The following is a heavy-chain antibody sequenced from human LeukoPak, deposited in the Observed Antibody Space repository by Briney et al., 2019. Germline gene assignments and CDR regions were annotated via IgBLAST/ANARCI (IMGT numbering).Heavy chain of an antibody. V-gene: IGHV3-30*02. Sequence: GGSLRLSCAASGFTFSSYGMHWVRQAPGKGLEWVAFIRYDGSNKYYADSVRGRFTISRDNSKNTLYLQMNSLRAEDTAVYYCAKSRLSSRVISDFDYWGQGTLVTVSS. CDR2: IRYDGSNK. CDR3: AKSRLSSRVISDFDY. J-gene: IGHJ4*02. CDR1: GFTFSSYG. D-gene: IGHD6-13*01.